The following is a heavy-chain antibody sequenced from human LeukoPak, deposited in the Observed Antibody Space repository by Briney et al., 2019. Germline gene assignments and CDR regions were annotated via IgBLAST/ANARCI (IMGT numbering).Heavy chain of an antibody. CDR2: IHYSGST. Sequence: SETLSLTCTVSGGSISSYYWSWIRQPPGKGLEWIGYIHYSGSTNYNPSLKSRVTISVDTSKNQFSLKLSSVTAADTAVYYCARGRGLVRGVVPPPLRYWGQGTLVTVSS. CDR1: GGSISSYY. J-gene: IGHJ4*02. V-gene: IGHV4-59*12. CDR3: ARGRGLVRGVVPPPLRY. D-gene: IGHD3-10*01.